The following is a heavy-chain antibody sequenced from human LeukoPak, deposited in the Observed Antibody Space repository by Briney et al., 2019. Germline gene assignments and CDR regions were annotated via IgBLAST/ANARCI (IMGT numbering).Heavy chain of an antibody. V-gene: IGHV3-7*01. CDR3: ARVSHFDWPYYYYYYMDV. Sequence: PGGSLRLSCAASGFTFSSYWMSWVRQAPGKGLEWVANIKQDGSEKYYVDSVKGRFTISRDNAKNSVYLQMNSLRAEETGVYYCARVSHFDWPYYYYYYMDVWGKGTTVTVSS. CDR1: GFTFSSYW. J-gene: IGHJ6*03. D-gene: IGHD3-9*01. CDR2: IKQDGSEK.